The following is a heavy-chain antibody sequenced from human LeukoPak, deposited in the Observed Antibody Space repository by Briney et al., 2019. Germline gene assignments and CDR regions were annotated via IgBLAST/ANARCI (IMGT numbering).Heavy chain of an antibody. V-gene: IGHV3-7*05. J-gene: IGHJ4*02. Sequence: GGSLRLSCAASGFTFSSYWMSWVRQAPGKGLESVANIKHDGTEKYYVDSVKGRFTISRDNAKNSLYLQMNSLRAEDTAVYFCASRSGYTSSWSAFDNWGQGTLVTVSS. D-gene: IGHD6-13*01. CDR1: GFTFSSYW. CDR2: IKHDGTEK. CDR3: ASRSGYTSSWSAFDN.